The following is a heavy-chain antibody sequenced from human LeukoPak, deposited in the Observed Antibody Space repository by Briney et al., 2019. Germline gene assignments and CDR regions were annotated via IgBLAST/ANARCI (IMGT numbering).Heavy chain of an antibody. J-gene: IGHJ4*02. CDR3: ARDSGYGLAFDY. CDR2: ISSSSSYI. Sequence: PGGSLSLSCAASGFTFSSYSMNWVRQAPGKGLQWVSYISSSSSYIYYADSVKGRFTISRDNAKNSLYLQMNSLRAEDTAVYYCARDSGYGLAFDYWGQGTLVTVSS. CDR1: GFTFSSYS. D-gene: IGHD5-12*01. V-gene: IGHV3-21*01.